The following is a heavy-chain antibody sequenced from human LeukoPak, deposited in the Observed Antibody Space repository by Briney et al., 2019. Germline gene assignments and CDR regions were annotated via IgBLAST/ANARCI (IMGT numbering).Heavy chain of an antibody. CDR2: ISDSGDAT. V-gene: IGHV3-23*01. CDR1: GFTLSSFA. CDR3: ASNPGRGGWFDP. D-gene: IGHD3-10*01. Sequence: GGSLRLSCAASGFTLSSFAMSWVHQAPGKGLEWVSAISDSGDATHLADSVKGRFTISRDNSKNTLYLHMNSLRAEDTAVYYCASNPGRGGWFDPWGQGTLVTVSS. J-gene: IGHJ5*02.